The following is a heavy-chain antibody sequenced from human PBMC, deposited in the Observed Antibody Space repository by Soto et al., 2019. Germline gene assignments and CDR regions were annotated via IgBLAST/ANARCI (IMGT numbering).Heavy chain of an antibody. V-gene: IGHV3-33*01. CDR1: GFTFSSYG. CDR2: IWYDGSNK. J-gene: IGHJ3*02. Sequence: QVQLVESGGGVVQPGRSLRLSCAASGFTFSSYGMHWVRQAPGKGLEWVAVIWYDGSNKYYADSVKGRFTISRDNSKNTLYLQMNSLRAEDTAVYYCARFRGVYGSGMGESAFDIWGQGTMVTVSS. CDR3: ARFRGVYGSGMGESAFDI. D-gene: IGHD3-10*01.